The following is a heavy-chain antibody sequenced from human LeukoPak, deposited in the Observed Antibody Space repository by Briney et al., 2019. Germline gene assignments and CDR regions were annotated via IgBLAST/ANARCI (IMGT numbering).Heavy chain of an antibody. J-gene: IGHJ4*02. D-gene: IGHD1-1*01. CDR3: ARGRNSGSGKPYLY. Sequence: SETLSLTCPVDGGSFSGYYWTWIRQPPGKGLEWIGDIDHSGSTNYNPSLKSRVSLSIDTSRNQFSLKLSSVTAADTAVYFCARGRNSGSGKPYLYWGQGTLVTVSS. CDR2: IDHSGST. V-gene: IGHV4-34*01. CDR1: GGSFSGYY.